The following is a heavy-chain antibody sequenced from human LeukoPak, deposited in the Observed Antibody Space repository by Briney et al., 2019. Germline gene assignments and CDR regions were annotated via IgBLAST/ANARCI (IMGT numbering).Heavy chain of an antibody. Sequence: GGSLRLSCAASGFTFSSYGMSWVRQAPGKGLEWVSAISGSGGSTYYADSVKGRFTISRDNSKNTLYLQMNSLRAEDTAVYYCAKDLVTIRKPSGSLDYWGQGTLVTVSS. V-gene: IGHV3-23*01. CDR1: GFTFSSYG. CDR3: AKDLVTIRKPSGSLDY. J-gene: IGHJ4*02. D-gene: IGHD1-26*01. CDR2: ISGSGGST.